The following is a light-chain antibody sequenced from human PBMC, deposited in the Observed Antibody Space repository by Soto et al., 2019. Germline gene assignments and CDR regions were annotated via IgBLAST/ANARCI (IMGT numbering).Light chain of an antibody. CDR1: QSISNY. V-gene: IGKV1-39*01. CDR3: QQSHSTAWT. J-gene: IGKJ1*01. Sequence: DIQMTQSPSSLSASVGDRVTITCRASQSISNYLNWYQQKPGKAPKLLIYAASNLQSGVPSRFSGSGSGTDFTLTISSMQPEDFATYYCQQSHSTAWTFGQGTKVDIK. CDR2: AAS.